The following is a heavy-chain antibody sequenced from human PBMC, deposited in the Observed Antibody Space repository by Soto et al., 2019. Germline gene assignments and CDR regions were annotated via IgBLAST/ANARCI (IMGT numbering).Heavy chain of an antibody. CDR1: GGSISSGGYY. CDR2: IYYSGST. Sequence: SETLSLTCTVSGGSISSGGYYWSWIRQHPGKGLEWIGYIYYSGSTSYNPSLKSRVTISVDTSKNQFSLKLRSVTAADTAVYYCASDRSSGWDQGYGMDVWGQGTTVTVSS. J-gene: IGHJ6*02. V-gene: IGHV4-61*08. D-gene: IGHD6-19*01. CDR3: ASDRSSGWDQGYGMDV.